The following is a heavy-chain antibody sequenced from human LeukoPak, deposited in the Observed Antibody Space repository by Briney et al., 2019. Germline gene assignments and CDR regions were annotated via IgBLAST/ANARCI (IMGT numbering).Heavy chain of an antibody. Sequence: ASVKVSCKASGGTFSSYAISWVRQAPGQGLEWMGRIIPIPGIANYAQKFQGRVTITADKSTSTAYMELSSLRSEDTAVYYCANYARYYFDYWGQGTLVTVSS. D-gene: IGHD2-2*01. J-gene: IGHJ4*02. V-gene: IGHV1-69*04. CDR1: GGTFSSYA. CDR3: ANYARYYFDY. CDR2: IIPIPGIA.